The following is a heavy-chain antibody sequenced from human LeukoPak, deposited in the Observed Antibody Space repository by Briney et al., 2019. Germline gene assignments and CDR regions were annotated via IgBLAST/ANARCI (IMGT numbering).Heavy chain of an antibody. CDR1: GFTFSSYA. D-gene: IGHD6-13*01. J-gene: IGHJ4*02. CDR3: ARGVRGSSSWLDY. Sequence: GGSLRLSCAASGFTFSSYAMSWVRQAPGKGLEWVSAISGSGGSTYYADSVKGRFTISRDNSKNTLYLQMNSLRAEDTAVYYCARGVRGSSSWLDYWGQGTLVTVSS. CDR2: ISGSGGST. V-gene: IGHV3-23*01.